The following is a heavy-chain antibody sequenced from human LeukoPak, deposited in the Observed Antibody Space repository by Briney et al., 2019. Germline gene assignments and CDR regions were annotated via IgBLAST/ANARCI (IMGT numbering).Heavy chain of an antibody. J-gene: IGHJ4*02. V-gene: IGHV3-7*01. Sequence: GGSLRLSCAASGFSLSSYWMTWVRQAPGKGLEWVANIRQDGSEKYYVDSVKGRFTISRDNAKNSLYLQMNSLRAEDTAMHHCARELGWLPKNSSGQRAPGTVSS. D-gene: IGHD5-24*01. CDR1: GFSLSSYW. CDR2: IRQDGSEK. CDR3: ARELGWLPKNS.